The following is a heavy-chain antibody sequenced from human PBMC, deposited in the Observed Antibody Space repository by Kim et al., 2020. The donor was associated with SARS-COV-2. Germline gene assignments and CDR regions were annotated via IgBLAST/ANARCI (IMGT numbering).Heavy chain of an antibody. CDR1: GYSFTSYW. J-gene: IGHJ6*02. CDR3: ARHLRKREYSSSWDYYYYERDV. V-gene: IGHV5-51*01. D-gene: IGHD6-13*01. Sequence: GESLKISCKGSGYSFTSYWIGWVRQMPGKGLEWMGIIYPGDSDTRYSPSFQGQVTISADKSISTAYLQWSSLKASDTAMYYCARHLRKREYSSSWDYYYYERDVWGQGTTGTVSS. CDR2: IYPGDSDT.